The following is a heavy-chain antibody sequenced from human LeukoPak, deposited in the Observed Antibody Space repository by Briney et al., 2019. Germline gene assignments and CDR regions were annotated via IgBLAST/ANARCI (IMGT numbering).Heavy chain of an antibody. CDR1: GFTFSSSA. V-gene: IGHV3-23*01. CDR2: ISNNGGYT. CDR3: ARHVEPYYYYAMDV. Sequence: PGGSLRLSCAASGFTFSSSAMSWVRQAPGKGLEWVSAISNNGGYTYYADSVQGRFTISRDNSKSTLCLQMNSLKTEDTAMYYCARHVEPYYYYAMDVWGQGTTVTVS. J-gene: IGHJ6*02. D-gene: IGHD5-24*01.